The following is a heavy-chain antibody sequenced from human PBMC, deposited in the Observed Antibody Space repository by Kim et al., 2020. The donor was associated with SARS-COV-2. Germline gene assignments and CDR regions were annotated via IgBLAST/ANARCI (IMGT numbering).Heavy chain of an antibody. D-gene: IGHD5-18*01. Sequence: GESLKISCKGSGYSFTSYWIGWVRQMPGKGLEWMGIIYPGDSDTRYSPSFQGQVTISADKSISTAYLQWSSLKASDTAMYYCARLPVDTAMVGGFDYWGQGTLVTVSS. CDR2: IYPGDSDT. V-gene: IGHV5-51*01. CDR1: GYSFTSYW. CDR3: ARLPVDTAMVGGFDY. J-gene: IGHJ4*02.